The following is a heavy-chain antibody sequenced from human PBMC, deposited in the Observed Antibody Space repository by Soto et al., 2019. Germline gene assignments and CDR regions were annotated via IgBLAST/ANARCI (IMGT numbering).Heavy chain of an antibody. V-gene: IGHV4-59*01. CDR3: ARVRPNTLVVT. D-gene: IGHD3-22*01. CDR1: GGCISSYY. CDR2: IYYSGST. J-gene: IGHJ5*02. Sequence: PSETLSLTCTVSGGCISSYYWSWIRQPPGKGLEWIGYIYYSGSTNYNPSLKSRVTISVDTSKNQFSLKLSSVTAADTAVYYCARVRPNTLVVTWGQGTLVTVSS.